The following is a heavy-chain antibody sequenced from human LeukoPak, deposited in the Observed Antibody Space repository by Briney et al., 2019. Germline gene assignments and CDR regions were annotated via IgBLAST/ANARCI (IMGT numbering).Heavy chain of an antibody. CDR3: ARDPINCGGDCLDTQWFDP. V-gene: IGHV3-73*01. J-gene: IGHJ5*02. CDR1: GFTCSGSA. D-gene: IGHD2-21*02. Sequence: PGGSLRLSCAASGFTCSGSAMHWVRQASGKGLEWVGRIRSKANSYATAYAASVKGRFTISRDNSKNTLYLQMGSLRAEDMAVYYCARDPINCGGDCLDTQWFDPWGRGTLVTVSS. CDR2: IRSKANSYAT.